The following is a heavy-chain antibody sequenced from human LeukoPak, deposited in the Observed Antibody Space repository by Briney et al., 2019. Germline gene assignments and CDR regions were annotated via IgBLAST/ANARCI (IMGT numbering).Heavy chain of an antibody. CDR2: VNWNGGST. CDR1: GFTFDDYG. V-gene: IGHV3-20*04. Sequence: PGGSLRLSCAAFGFTFDDYGMSWVRQAPGKGLEWVSGVNWNGGSTGYADSVQGRFTISRDNAKNSLYLQMNSLRAEDTAVYYCAVAYYYGSGDAFDIWGQGTKVTVSS. D-gene: IGHD3-10*01. J-gene: IGHJ3*02. CDR3: AVAYYYGSGDAFDI.